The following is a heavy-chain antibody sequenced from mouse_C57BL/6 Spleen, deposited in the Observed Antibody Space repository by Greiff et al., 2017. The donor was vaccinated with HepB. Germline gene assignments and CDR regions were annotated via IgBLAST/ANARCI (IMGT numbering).Heavy chain of an antibody. J-gene: IGHJ2*01. D-gene: IGHD2-9*01. CDR2: IYPSDSET. CDR1: GYTFTSYW. CDR3: ARSPYYGYNYFDY. V-gene: IGHV1-61*01. Sequence: QVQLQQPGAELVRPGSSVKLSCKASGYTFTSYWMDWVKQRPGQGLEWIGNIYPSDSETHYNQKFKDKATLTVDKSSSTAYMQLSSLTSEDSAVYYCARSPYYGYNYFDYWGQGTTLTVSS.